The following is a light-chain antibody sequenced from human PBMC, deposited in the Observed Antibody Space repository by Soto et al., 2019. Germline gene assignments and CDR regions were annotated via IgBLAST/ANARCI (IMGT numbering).Light chain of an antibody. CDR1: SSDVGGYNY. V-gene: IGLV2-14*01. J-gene: IGLJ2*01. Sequence: QSVLTQPASVSGSPGQSITISCTGTSSDVGGYNYVSWYQQHPGKAPKLMIYEVSNRPSGVSNRFSGSKSGNTASLTISGLQAEDEADYYCSSYTSSSNVVFGGGTRSPS. CDR3: SSYTSSSNVV. CDR2: EVS.